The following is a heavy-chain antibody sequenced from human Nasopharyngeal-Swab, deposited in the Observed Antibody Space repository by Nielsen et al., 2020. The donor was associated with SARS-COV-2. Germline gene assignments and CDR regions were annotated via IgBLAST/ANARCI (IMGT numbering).Heavy chain of an antibody. CDR2: IIPIFGTA. J-gene: IGHJ4*02. D-gene: IGHD6-19*01. CDR1: GGTISSYA. Sequence: SVKVSCKASGGTISSYAISWVRQAPGQGLEWMGGIIPIFGTANYAQKFQGRVTITADESTSTAYMELSSLRSEDTAVYYCARSEVLIAVAGTYYFDYWGQGTLVTVSS. CDR3: ARSEVLIAVAGTYYFDY. V-gene: IGHV1-69*13.